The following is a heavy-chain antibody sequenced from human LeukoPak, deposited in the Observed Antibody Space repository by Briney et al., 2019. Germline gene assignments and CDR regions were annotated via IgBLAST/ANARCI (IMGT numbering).Heavy chain of an antibody. CDR1: GFTVSSNY. J-gene: IGHJ2*01. D-gene: IGHD5-18*01. CDR3: ARDLYLGRGYSYGKPNWYFDL. CDR2: IYSGGST. Sequence: GGSLRLSCAASGFTVSSNYMSWVRQAPGKGLEWVSVIYSGGSTYYADSVKGRFTISRDNSKNTLYLQMNSLRAEDTAVYYCARDLYLGRGYSYGKPNWYFDLWGRGTLVTVSS. V-gene: IGHV3-53*01.